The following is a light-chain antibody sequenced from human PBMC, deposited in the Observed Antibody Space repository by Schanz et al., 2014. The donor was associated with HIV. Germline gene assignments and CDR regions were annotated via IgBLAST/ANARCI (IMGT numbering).Light chain of an antibody. CDR2: EGS. J-gene: IGLJ2*01. V-gene: IGLV2-23*01. Sequence: QSALTQPASVSGSPGQSITISCTEASSGVGSYNLVSWYQQQPGKAPKLIIYEGSKRPSGVSTRFSGSRSGNTASLTISGLQAEDEGDYYCCSYASFTTLVVFGGGTKLTVL. CDR3: CSYASFTTLVV. CDR1: SSGVGSYNL.